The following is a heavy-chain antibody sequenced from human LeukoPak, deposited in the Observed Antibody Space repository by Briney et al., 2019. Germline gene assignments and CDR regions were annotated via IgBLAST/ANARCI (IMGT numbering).Heavy chain of an antibody. CDR2: ISGSGGST. J-gene: IGHJ5*01. Sequence: ETLSLTCAVSGGSISSSNWWSWVRPAPGKGLEWASGISGSGGSTYYADSLKGRFTISRDNSKDTLYVQMNSLRAEDTAVYYCARSYGTYNWFDSWGQGTLVTVSS. CDR3: ARSYGTYNWFDS. CDR1: GGSISSSN. V-gene: IGHV3-23*01. D-gene: IGHD1-14*01.